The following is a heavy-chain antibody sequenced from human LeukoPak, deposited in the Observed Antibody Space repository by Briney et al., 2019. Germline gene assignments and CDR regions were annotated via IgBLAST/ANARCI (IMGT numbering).Heavy chain of an antibody. V-gene: IGHV4-39*07. J-gene: IGHJ4*02. Sequence: PSETLSLTCTVSGGSISSSSYYWGWIRQPPGKGLEWIGEINHSGSTNYNPSLKSRVTISVDTSKNQFSLKLSSVTAADTAVYYCARRHSSVVTPPTYWGQGTLVTVSS. CDR3: ARRHSSVVTPPTY. D-gene: IGHD4-23*01. CDR2: INHSGST. CDR1: GGSISSSSYY.